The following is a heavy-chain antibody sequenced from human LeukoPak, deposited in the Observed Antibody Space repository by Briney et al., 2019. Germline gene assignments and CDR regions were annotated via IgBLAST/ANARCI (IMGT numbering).Heavy chain of an antibody. Sequence: GGSLRLSCVGSGFAFSTYWMHWVRQAPGKGLVWVSRISGAETSTGYADSVKGRFTISRDNAKNTLYLQMSSLRGEDTAVYYCVGVEGGYGDHWGQGTLVTVSS. CDR3: VGVEGGYGDH. J-gene: IGHJ4*02. V-gene: IGHV3-74*01. D-gene: IGHD6-25*01. CDR1: GFAFSTYW. CDR2: ISGAETST.